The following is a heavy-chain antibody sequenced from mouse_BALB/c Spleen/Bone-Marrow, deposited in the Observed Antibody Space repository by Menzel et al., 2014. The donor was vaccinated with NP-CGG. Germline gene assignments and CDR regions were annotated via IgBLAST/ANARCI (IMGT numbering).Heavy chain of an antibody. Sequence: QVHVKQSGPGLVAPSQSLSITCTVSGFSLTSYGVHWVRQPPGKGLEWLGVIWAGGNTNYNSALMSRLSISKDNSKSQVFLKMNSLQTDDTAMYYCARAGTFDYWGQGTTLTVSS. CDR1: GFSLTSYG. CDR3: ARAGTFDY. J-gene: IGHJ2*01. V-gene: IGHV2-9*02. CDR2: IWAGGNT. D-gene: IGHD2-14*01.